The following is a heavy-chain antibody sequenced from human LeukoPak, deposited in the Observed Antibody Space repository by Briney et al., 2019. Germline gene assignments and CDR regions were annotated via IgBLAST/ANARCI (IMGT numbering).Heavy chain of an antibody. J-gene: IGHJ1*01. CDR2: NTRSGNTI. D-gene: IGHD3-9*01. V-gene: IGHV3-48*02. CDR3: ARSGDYYDALSGLQH. Sequence: GGPLRLSCALSGFTFSTHNINWLPQAPGKALEGVTYNTRSGNTILHADPEKGRFTISRDNAMNSLYLQMNRLIDEDTAVYCCARSGDYYDALSGLQHWGQGTLVTVSS. CDR1: GFTFSTHN.